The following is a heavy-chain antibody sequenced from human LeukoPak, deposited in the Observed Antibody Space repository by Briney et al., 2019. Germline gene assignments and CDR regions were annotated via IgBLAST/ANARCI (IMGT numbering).Heavy chain of an antibody. CDR2: MNPDNDDT. J-gene: IGHJ4*02. D-gene: IGHD3-16*01. CDR1: GYTFNDYD. CDR3: ARGDRVSGGTDS. V-gene: IGHV1-8*03. Sequence: GASVKVSCKTSGYTFNDYDINWVRQAPGQGLEWMGYMNPDNDDTGYARKFQGRVTITRDTSISTAYMELSSVRSEDTAVYYCARGDRVSGGTDSWGQGTLVTVSS.